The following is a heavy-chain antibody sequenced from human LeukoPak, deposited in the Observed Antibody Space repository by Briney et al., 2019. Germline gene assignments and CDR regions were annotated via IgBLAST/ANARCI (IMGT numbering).Heavy chain of an antibody. CDR2: ISGSGGST. CDR3: AKQGDYDILTGYPHFDY. CDR1: GFTFSSYA. J-gene: IGHJ4*02. Sequence: PGGSLRLSCAASGFTFSSYAMSWVRQAPGKGLEWVSAISGSGGSTYYADSVKGRFTISRDNSKNTLYLQMNSLRAEDTAVYYCAKQGDYDILTGYPHFDYRGQGTLVTVSS. D-gene: IGHD3-9*01. V-gene: IGHV3-23*01.